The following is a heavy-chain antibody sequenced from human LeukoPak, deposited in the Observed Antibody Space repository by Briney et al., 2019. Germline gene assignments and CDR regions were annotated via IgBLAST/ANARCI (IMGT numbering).Heavy chain of an antibody. D-gene: IGHD6-13*01. CDR2: IHYSGST. J-gene: IGHJ6*03. Sequence: KPSETLSLTCTVSGGSISSSSYYWGWIRQPPGKGLEWIGSIHYSGSTYYNPSLKSRVTISVDTSKNQFSLKLSSVTAADTAVYYCAGSRSGYYYYYMDVWGKGTTVTVSS. CDR3: AGSRSGYYYYYMDV. V-gene: IGHV4-39*07. CDR1: GGSISSSSYY.